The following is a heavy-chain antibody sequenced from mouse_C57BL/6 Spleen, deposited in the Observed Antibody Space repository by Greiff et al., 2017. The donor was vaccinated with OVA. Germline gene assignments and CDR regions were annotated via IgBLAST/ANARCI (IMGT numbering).Heavy chain of an antibody. CDR1: GYTFTSYW. Sequence: QVQLQQSGAELVMPGASVKLSCKASGYTFTSYWMHWVKQRPGQGLEWIGEIDPSDSYTNYNQKFKGKSTLTVDKSSSTAYMQLSSLTSEDSAFYYCALYDGYLDYWGQGTTLTVSS. V-gene: IGHV1-69*01. CDR3: ALYDGYLDY. D-gene: IGHD2-3*01. J-gene: IGHJ2*01. CDR2: IDPSDSYT.